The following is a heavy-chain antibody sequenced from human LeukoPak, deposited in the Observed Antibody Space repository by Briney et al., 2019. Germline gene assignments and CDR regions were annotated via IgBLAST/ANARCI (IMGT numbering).Heavy chain of an antibody. Sequence: ASVKVSCKASGYTFTGYYMHWVRQAPGRGLEWMGWINPNSGGTHYAQKFQGRVTVTRDTSISTTYMDLSRLKSDDTAIYYCARKGEIYGDYDYWGQGTLVTVSS. V-gene: IGHV1-2*02. CDR2: INPNSGGT. J-gene: IGHJ4*02. CDR1: GYTFTGYY. D-gene: IGHD4-17*01. CDR3: ARKGEIYGDYDY.